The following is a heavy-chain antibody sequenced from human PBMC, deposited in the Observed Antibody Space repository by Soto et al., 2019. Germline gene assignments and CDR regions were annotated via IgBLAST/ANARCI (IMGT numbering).Heavy chain of an antibody. CDR3: AKDRHYGSGIPIDY. J-gene: IGHJ4*02. Sequence: RGSLTVSCASSVFTFSIHAMSWVRQAPGKGLEWVSAISGSGGSTYYADSVKGRFTIPRDNSKNTLYLQMNSLRAEDTAVYYCAKDRHYGSGIPIDYWGQGTMVTGSS. CDR2: ISGSGGST. V-gene: IGHV3-23*01. D-gene: IGHD3-10*01. CDR1: VFTFSIHA.